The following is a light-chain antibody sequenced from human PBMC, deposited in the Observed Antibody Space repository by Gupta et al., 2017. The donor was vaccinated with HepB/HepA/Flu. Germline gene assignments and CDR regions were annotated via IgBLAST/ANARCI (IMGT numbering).Light chain of an antibody. J-gene: IGKJ2*01. CDR3: QQSYSAPQYT. V-gene: IGKV1-39*01. CDR2: SAS. Sequence: WYKQEPGEAPKLLIYSASRLQSGVPSRFSGSGSGTDFTLTISDLQPEDFATYYCQQSYSAPQYTFGQGT.